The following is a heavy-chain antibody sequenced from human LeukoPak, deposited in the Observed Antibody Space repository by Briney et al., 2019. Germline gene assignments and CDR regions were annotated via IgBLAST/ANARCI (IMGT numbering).Heavy chain of an antibody. J-gene: IGHJ4*02. CDR2: ISGSGGST. D-gene: IGHD3-22*01. CDR3: AKRGVVIRVILVGFHKEAYYFDS. Sequence: PGGSLRLSCAVSGITLSNYGMSWVRQAPGKGLEWVADISGSGGSTNYADSVKGRFTISRDNPKNTLYLQMNSLRAEDTAVYFCAKRGVVIRVILVGFHKEAYYFDSWGQGALVTVSS. V-gene: IGHV3-23*01. CDR1: GITLSNYG.